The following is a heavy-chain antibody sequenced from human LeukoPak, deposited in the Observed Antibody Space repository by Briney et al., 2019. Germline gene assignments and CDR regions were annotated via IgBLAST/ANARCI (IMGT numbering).Heavy chain of an antibody. CDR2: ISGSGGST. CDR1: GSTFSSYA. D-gene: IGHD2-2*01. J-gene: IGHJ4*02. V-gene: IGHV3-23*01. Sequence: GGFLRLSCAASGSTFSSYAMSWVRQAPGKGLEWVSAISGSGGSTYYADSVKGRFTISRDNSKNTLYLQMNSLRAEDTAVYYCAILPRRGYCSSTSCYAVDYWGQGTLVTVSS. CDR3: AILPRRGYCSSTSCYAVDY.